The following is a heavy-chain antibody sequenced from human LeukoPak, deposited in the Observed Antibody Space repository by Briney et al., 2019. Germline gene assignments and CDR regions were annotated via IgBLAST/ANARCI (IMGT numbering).Heavy chain of an antibody. CDR3: ASDSISINAFDA. CDR2: ISYIGST. J-gene: IGHJ3*01. Sequence: SETLSLTCTVSGGSFTTHYWSWIRQPPGKGLEWIGYISYIGSTNYNLSLKSRVTISIDTSKNEVSLMLTSVTAADTAVYYCASDSISINAFDAWGQGTMVTVSS. D-gene: IGHD3-10*01. V-gene: IGHV4-59*11. CDR1: GGSFTTHY.